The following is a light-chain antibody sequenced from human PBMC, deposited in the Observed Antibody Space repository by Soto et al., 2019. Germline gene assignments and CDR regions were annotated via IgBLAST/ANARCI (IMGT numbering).Light chain of an antibody. CDR1: SSDVGSSNL. V-gene: IGLV2-23*01. Sequence: QSALTQPASVSGSPGQSITISCTGTSSDVGSSNLVSWYQQHPGKAPKLMVYEGSKRPSGVSNRFSGSKSGNTASLTISGLQAEYEGDYNCGSYAGSSNVVFGGGTKLTVL. CDR2: EGS. CDR3: GSYAGSSNVV. J-gene: IGLJ2*01.